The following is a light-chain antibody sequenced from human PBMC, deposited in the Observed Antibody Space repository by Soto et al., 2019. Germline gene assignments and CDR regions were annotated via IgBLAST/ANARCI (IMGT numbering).Light chain of an antibody. CDR3: QQRSNWPRT. CDR1: QGVSAY. CDR2: DAS. J-gene: IGKJ1*01. V-gene: IGKV3-11*01. Sequence: EIVLTQSPATLSLSPGEGATLSCRASQGVSAYLAWYQQKPGQAPRLLIYDASNRATGIPARFSGSGSGTDFTLTISSLEPEDFAVYYCQQRSNWPRTFGQGTKVEIK.